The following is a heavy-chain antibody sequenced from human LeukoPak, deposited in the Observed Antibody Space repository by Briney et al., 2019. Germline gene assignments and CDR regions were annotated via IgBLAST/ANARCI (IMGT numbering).Heavy chain of an antibody. V-gene: IGHV1-2*02. Sequence: ASVKVSCKASGYTFTDYYMHWVRQAPGQGLEWMGWINPDNGGTSYAQKFQGRVTMTRDTSISTAYMELSRLRSDDTAVYYCARDQGYSSSWYHWFDPWGQGTLVTVSS. J-gene: IGHJ5*02. CDR3: ARDQGYSSSWYHWFDP. CDR2: INPDNGGT. D-gene: IGHD6-13*01. CDR1: GYTFTDYY.